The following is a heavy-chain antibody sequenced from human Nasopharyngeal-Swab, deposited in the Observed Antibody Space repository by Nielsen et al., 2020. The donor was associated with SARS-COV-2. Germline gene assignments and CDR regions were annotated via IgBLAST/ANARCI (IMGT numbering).Heavy chain of an antibody. CDR2: ISSSSTYI. CDR1: GFTFSTYN. V-gene: IGHV3-21*01. Sequence: GESLKISCAASGFTFSTYNMNWVRQAPGKGLEWVSSISSSSTYIYYADSVKGRFTISRDNAKNSLYLQMNSLRAEDTAVYYCAGDGLDYDFWSAYFMDVWGQGTTVTVSS. CDR3: AGDGLDYDFWSAYFMDV. D-gene: IGHD3-3*01. J-gene: IGHJ6*02.